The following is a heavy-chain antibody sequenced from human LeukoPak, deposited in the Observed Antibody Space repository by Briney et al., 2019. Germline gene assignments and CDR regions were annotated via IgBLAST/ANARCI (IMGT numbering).Heavy chain of an antibody. CDR3: ARGAVAGTYYFDY. Sequence: PGGSLRLSCAASGFTFSSYSMNWVRQAPGKGLEWVSAISSSSSYIYYADSVKGRFTISRDNAKNSLYLQMNSLRDEDTAVYYCARGAVAGTYYFDYWGQGTLVTVSS. J-gene: IGHJ4*02. D-gene: IGHD6-19*01. CDR2: ISSSSSYI. V-gene: IGHV3-21*01. CDR1: GFTFSSYS.